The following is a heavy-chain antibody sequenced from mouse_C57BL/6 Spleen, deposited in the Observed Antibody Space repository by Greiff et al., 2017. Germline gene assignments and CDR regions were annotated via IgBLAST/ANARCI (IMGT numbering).Heavy chain of an antibody. CDR2: IDPETGGT. J-gene: IGHJ2*01. D-gene: IGHD1-1*01. Sequence: VQLQQSGAELVRPGASVTLSCPASGYTFTDYAMHWVQQTPVHGLEWIGAIDPETGGTAYNQKLKGQAILTADNSSSTAYLELRSLTSEDSAVXYCRRADTTELERYYFDDWGTGTTLTVSS. CDR3: RRADTTELERYYFDD. V-gene: IGHV1-15*01. CDR1: GYTFTDYA.